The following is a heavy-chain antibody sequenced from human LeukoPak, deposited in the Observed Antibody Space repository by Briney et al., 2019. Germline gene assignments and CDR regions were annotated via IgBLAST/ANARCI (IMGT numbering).Heavy chain of an antibody. J-gene: IGHJ4*02. D-gene: IGHD2-15*01. CDR1: GFTFSSYG. CDR2: IRYDGSNK. CDR3: ARDEANYCSGGSCYYRY. Sequence: GGSLRLSCAASGFTFSSYGMHWVRQAPGKGLEWVAFIRYDGSNKYYADSVKGRFTISRDNSKNTLYLQMNSLRAEDTAVYYCARDEANYCSGGSCYYRYWGQGTLVTVSS. V-gene: IGHV3-30*02.